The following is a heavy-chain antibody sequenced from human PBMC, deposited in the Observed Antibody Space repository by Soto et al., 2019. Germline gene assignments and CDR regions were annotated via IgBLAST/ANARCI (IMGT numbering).Heavy chain of an antibody. J-gene: IGHJ6*04. V-gene: IGHV4-39*01. D-gene: IGHD1-7*01. CDR1: GGSISSSSYY. CDR3: ARPHGYNWNYFVGLDDLDV. CDR2: IYYSGST. Sequence: SETLSLTCTVSGGSISSSSYYWGWIRQPPGKGLEWIGSIYYSGSTYYNPSLKSRVTISVDTSKNQFSLKLSSVTAADTAVYYCARPHGYNWNYFVGLDDLDVWGKGTTVTVSS.